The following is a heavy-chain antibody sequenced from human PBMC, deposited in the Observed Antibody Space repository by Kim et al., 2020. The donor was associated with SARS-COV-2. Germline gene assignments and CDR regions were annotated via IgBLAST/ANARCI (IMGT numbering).Heavy chain of an antibody. V-gene: IGHV3-11*06. CDR1: GFTFSDYY. Sequence: GGSLRLSCAASGFTFSDYYMTWIRQAPGKGLEWVSYISNRDTYANYADSVKGRFTISRDNAKNSMYLQMNSLRVEDTAVYYCARIAGRSTGYYYENDYWGQGTLVTVSS. CDR2: ISNRDTYA. J-gene: IGHJ4*02. CDR3: ARIAGRSTGYYYENDY. D-gene: IGHD3-22*01.